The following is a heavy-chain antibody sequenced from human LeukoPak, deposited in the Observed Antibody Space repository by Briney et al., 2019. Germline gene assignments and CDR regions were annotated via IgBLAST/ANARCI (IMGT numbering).Heavy chain of an antibody. CDR3: AKTYCSNNCYSYFQH. Sequence: GRSLRLSCAASGFTFRNYAIHWVRQAPGKGLEWVAVISYDGSKKFYADSVKGRVTISRDNSKNTLYLQMSSLRAEDTAVYYCAKTYCSNNCYSYFQHWGQGTLVTVSS. J-gene: IGHJ1*01. CDR2: ISYDGSKK. V-gene: IGHV3-30-3*02. CDR1: GFTFRNYA. D-gene: IGHD2-21*02.